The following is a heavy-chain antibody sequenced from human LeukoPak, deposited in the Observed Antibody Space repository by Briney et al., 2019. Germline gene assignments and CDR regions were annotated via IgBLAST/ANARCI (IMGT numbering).Heavy chain of an antibody. CDR3: ARDRVAATGTSGADY. Sequence: PGGSLRLSCAASAFTFSSYSMNWVRQAPGKGLEWVSSISSSSAYMYYADSVKGRFTISRDNAKNSLYLQMNSLRAEDTAVYYCARDRVAATGTSGADYWGQGTLVTASS. V-gene: IGHV3-21*01. D-gene: IGHD6-13*01. CDR1: AFTFSSYS. CDR2: ISSSSAYM. J-gene: IGHJ4*02.